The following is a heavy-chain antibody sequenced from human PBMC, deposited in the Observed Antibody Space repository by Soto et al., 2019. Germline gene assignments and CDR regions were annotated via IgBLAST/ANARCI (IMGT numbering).Heavy chain of an antibody. CDR2: MNPNSGNT. CDR3: ARLSQEDFWSGYYYYYGMDV. J-gene: IGHJ6*02. V-gene: IGHV1-8*01. Sequence: ASVKVSCKASGYTFTSYDINWVRQATGQGLEWMGWMNPNSGNTGYAQKFQGRVTMTRNTSISTAYMELSSLRSEDTAVYYCARLSQEDFWSGYYYYYGMDVWGQGTKVTVSS. D-gene: IGHD3-3*01. CDR1: GYTFTSYD.